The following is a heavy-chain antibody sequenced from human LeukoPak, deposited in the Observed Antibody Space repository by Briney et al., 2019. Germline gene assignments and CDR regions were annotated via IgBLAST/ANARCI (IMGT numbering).Heavy chain of an antibody. CDR3: ARGGYDSSGYYTDFDY. V-gene: IGHV1-69*05. CDR2: IIPIFGTA. Sequence: ASVTVSCKASGGTFSSYAISWVRQAPGQGLEWMGGIIPIFGTANYAQKFQGRVTITTDESTSTAYMELSSLRSEDTAVYYCARGGYDSSGYYTDFDYWGQGTLVTVSS. CDR1: GGTFSSYA. D-gene: IGHD3-22*01. J-gene: IGHJ4*02.